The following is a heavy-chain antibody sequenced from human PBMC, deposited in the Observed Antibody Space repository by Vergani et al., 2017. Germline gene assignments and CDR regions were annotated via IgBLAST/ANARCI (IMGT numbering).Heavy chain of an antibody. V-gene: IGHV4-59*12. Sequence: QVQLQESGPGLVKPSETLSLTCTVSGGSISSYYWSWIRQPPGQGLEWIGYIYYSGSTNYNPSLKSRVTISVDTTKNQFSLKLSSVTVADTAVYYCARDADYDVSGGIYSPFHCWGQGTPVTVS. D-gene: IGHD3-3*01. CDR1: GGSISSYY. CDR3: ARDADYDVSGGIYSPFHC. J-gene: IGHJ4*02. CDR2: IYYSGST.